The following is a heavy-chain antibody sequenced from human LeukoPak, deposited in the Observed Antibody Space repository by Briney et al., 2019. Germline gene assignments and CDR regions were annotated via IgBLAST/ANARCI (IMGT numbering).Heavy chain of an antibody. CDR1: GGSISSGSYY. J-gene: IGHJ5*02. V-gene: IGHV4-61*02. CDR3: ARALYDSSLRATWFDP. D-gene: IGHD3-22*01. Sequence: SQTLSLTXTVSGGSISSGSYYWSWIRQPAGKGLEWIGRIYTSGSTNYNPSLKSRVTISVDTSKNQFSLKLSSVTAADTAVYYCARALYDSSLRATWFDPWGQGTLVTVSS. CDR2: IYTSGST.